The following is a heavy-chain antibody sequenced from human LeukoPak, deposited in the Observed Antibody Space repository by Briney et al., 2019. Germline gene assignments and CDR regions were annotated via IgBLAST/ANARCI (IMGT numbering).Heavy chain of an antibody. V-gene: IGHV1-8*01. J-gene: IGHJ4*02. CDR3: ARAPQRNYYDSSGHEFDY. Sequence: ASVKVSCKASGYTFTSYDINWVRQATGQGLEWMGWMNPNSGNTGYAQKFQGRVTMTRNTSISTAYMELSSLRSEDTAVYYCARAPQRNYYDSSGHEFDYWGQGTLVTVSS. D-gene: IGHD3-22*01. CDR2: MNPNSGNT. CDR1: GYTFTSYD.